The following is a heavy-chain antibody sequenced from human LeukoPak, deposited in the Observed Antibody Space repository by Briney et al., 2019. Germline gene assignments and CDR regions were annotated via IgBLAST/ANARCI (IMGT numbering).Heavy chain of an antibody. CDR2: IYTSGST. D-gene: IGHD7-27*01. CDR1: GGSISSYY. J-gene: IGHJ3*02. Sequence: SETLSLTCTVSGGSISSYYWSWIRQPAGKGLEWIGRIYTSGSTNYNPSLKSRVTMSVDTSKNQFSLKLSSVPAADTAVYYCARLTGTREKNAFDIWGQGTMVTVSS. V-gene: IGHV4-4*07. CDR3: ARLTGTREKNAFDI.